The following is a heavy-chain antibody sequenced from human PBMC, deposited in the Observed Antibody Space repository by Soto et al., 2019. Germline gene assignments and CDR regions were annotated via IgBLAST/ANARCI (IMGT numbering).Heavy chain of an antibody. CDR2: IYYSGST. J-gene: IGHJ6*02. Sequence: SSETLSLTCTVSGGSISSYYWSWIRQPPGKGLEWIGYIYYSGSTNYNPSLKSRVTISVDTSKNQFSLKLSSVTAADTAVYYCARLPRSLAGSNRGGMDVWGQGTTVTVSS. CDR3: ARLPRSLAGSNRGGMDV. D-gene: IGHD1-1*01. CDR1: GGSISSYY. V-gene: IGHV4-59*01.